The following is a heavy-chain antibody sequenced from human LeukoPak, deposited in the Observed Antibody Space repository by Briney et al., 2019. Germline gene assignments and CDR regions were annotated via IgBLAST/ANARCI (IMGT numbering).Heavy chain of an antibody. Sequence: GGSLRLSCAASGFTVSSNYMSWVRQAPGKGLEWVSVIYSGGSTYYADSVKGRFTISRDNSKNTLYLQMNSLRAEDTAVYYCAKGARYSGYDGWDYYYYYMDVWGKGTTVTVSS. D-gene: IGHD5-12*01. J-gene: IGHJ6*03. CDR1: GFTVSSNY. CDR2: IYSGGST. V-gene: IGHV3-66*01. CDR3: AKGARYSGYDGWDYYYYYMDV.